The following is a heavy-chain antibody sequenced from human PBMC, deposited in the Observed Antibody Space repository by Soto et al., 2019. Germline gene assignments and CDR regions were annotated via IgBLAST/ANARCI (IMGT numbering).Heavy chain of an antibody. CDR1: GDSISNLDYF. CDR2: IYKSATT. Sequence: QVQLLESGPGLVKPSQTLSLTCSVSGDSISNLDYFWAWIRQPPGQALEYIGYIYKSATTYYNPSFESRVAMAVDTSKSQFSLNVTSVTAADTAVYFCARGRYCLTGRCFPNWVDSWGQGALVTVSS. V-gene: IGHV4-30-4*01. D-gene: IGHD7-27*01. CDR3: ARGRYCLTGRCFPNWVDS. J-gene: IGHJ5*01.